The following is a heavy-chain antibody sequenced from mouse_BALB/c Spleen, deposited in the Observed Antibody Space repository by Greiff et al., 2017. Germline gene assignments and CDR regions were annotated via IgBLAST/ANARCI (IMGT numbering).Heavy chain of an antibody. CDR2: IYPSDSYT. CDR1: GYTFTSYW. CDR3: TRGHFTTVNDY. V-gene: IGHV1-69*02. D-gene: IGHD1-1*01. J-gene: IGHJ2*01. Sequence: QVQLQQPGAELVRPGASVKLSCKASGYTFTSYWINWVKQRPGQGLEWIGNIYPSDSYTNYNQKFKDKATLTVDKSSSTAYMQLSSLTSEDSAVYYCTRGHFTTVNDYWGQGTTLTVSS.